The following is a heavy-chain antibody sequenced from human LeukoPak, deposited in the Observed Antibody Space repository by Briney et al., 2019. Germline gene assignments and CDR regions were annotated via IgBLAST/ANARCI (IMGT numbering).Heavy chain of an antibody. V-gene: IGHV4-59*01. Sequence: SETLSLTCTVSGGSISSYYWSWIRQPPGKGLEWIGYIYYSGSTNYNPSLKSRVTISVDTSKNQFSLKLSSVTAADTAVYYCARSGELVVPASGFDPWGQGTLVTVSS. CDR1: GGSISSYY. CDR2: IYYSGST. D-gene: IGHD2-2*01. J-gene: IGHJ5*02. CDR3: ARSGELVVPASGFDP.